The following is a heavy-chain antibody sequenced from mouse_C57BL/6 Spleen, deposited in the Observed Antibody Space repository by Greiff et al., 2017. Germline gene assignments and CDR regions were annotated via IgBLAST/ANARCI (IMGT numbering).Heavy chain of an antibody. CDR1: GFTFSDYG. V-gene: IGHV5-17*01. J-gene: IGHJ4*01. CDR2: ISSGSSTI. D-gene: IGHD2-4*01. CDR3: ARIYYDYDGNYYAMDY. Sequence: ESGGGLVKPGGSLKLSCAASGFTFSDYGMHWVRQAPEKGLEWVAYISSGSSTIYYADTVKGRFTISRDNAKNTLFLQMTSLRSEDTAMYYCARIYYDYDGNYYAMDYWGQGTSVTVSS.